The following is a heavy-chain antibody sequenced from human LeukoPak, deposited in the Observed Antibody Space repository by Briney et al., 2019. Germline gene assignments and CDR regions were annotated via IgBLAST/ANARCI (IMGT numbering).Heavy chain of an antibody. D-gene: IGHD3-10*01. CDR1: GFTFSTYW. J-gene: IGHJ4*02. Sequence: PGGSLRLSCTASGFTFSTYWISWVRHSPGKGLVWVALINGDGSTTTHADSVKGRFTISRDNPKNTAYLQMNSLRDEDTAVYFCARDYAGSPDYWGQGTLVTVSA. CDR2: INGDGSTT. CDR3: ARDYAGSPDY. V-gene: IGHV3-74*03.